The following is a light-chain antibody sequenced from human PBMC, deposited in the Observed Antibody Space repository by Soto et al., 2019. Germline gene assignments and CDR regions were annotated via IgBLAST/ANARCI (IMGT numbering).Light chain of an antibody. J-gene: IGKJ2*01. CDR2: AAS. CDR1: QSVTANF. V-gene: IGKV3-20*01. CDR3: QQYGSSPYT. Sequence: EIVLTQSPGTLSLSPGERATLSCRASQSVTANFVAWYQQKPGQPPRLFIYAASGRAAGIPVRVSGSESGTDCTVSISRLEPEDFAVYYCQQYGSSPYTFAQGTKLES.